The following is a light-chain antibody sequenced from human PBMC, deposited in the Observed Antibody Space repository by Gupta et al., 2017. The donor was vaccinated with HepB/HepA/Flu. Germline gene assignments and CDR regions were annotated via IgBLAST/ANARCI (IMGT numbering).Light chain of an antibody. CDR1: QSVSSR. CDR2: KAS. Sequence: DMQMAQSPSTLSASIEDRVTFTCRARQSVSSRLAWYQQKPGKAPKLLIYKASTLQTGVPSRFSGSGAGTEFTLTISSLQPDDFATYYCQQYNSFSWTFGQGTKVEFK. V-gene: IGKV1-5*03. J-gene: IGKJ1*01. CDR3: QQYNSFSWT.